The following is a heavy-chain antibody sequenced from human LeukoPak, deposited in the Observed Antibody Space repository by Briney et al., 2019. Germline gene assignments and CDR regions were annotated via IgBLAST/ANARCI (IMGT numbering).Heavy chain of an antibody. D-gene: IGHD6-6*01. V-gene: IGHV3-49*04. CDR2: IRSKAYGGTT. CDR3: TRNLRAARPDYYYYMDV. J-gene: IGHJ6*03. Sequence: GGSLRLSCTASGFTFVDYAMSWVRQAPGKGLEWVGFIRSKAYGGTTEYAASVKGRFTISRDDSKSIAYLQMNSLKTEDTAVYYCTRNLRAARPDYYYYMDVWGKGTTVTVSS. CDR1: GFTFVDYA.